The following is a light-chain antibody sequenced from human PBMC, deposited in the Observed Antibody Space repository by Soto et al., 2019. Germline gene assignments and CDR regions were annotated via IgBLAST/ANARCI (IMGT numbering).Light chain of an antibody. V-gene: IGLV2-8*01. CDR1: SSDIGGYNS. Sequence: QSVLTQPPSASGSPGQSVTISCTGTSSDIGGYNSVSWYQHHSGKAPKLMIYELTKRPSGVPDRFSGSKSGNTASLTVSGLQAEDEADYYCSSYATNNKALFGGGTKLTVL. CDR3: SSYATNNKAL. CDR2: ELT. J-gene: IGLJ2*01.